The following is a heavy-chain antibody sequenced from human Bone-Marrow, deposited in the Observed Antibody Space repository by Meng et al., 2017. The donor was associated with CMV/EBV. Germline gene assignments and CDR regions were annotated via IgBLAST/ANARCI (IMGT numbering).Heavy chain of an antibody. CDR2: ISSSSSYI. V-gene: IGHV3-21*01. J-gene: IGHJ4*02. Sequence: GESLKISCAASGFTFSSYGMHWVRQAPGKGLEWVSSISSSSSYIYYADSVKGRFTISRDNAKNSLYLQMNSLRAEDTAVYYCASSSPEEWGQGTLVTVSS. CDR3: ASSSPEE. CDR1: GFTFSSYG. D-gene: IGHD6-13*01.